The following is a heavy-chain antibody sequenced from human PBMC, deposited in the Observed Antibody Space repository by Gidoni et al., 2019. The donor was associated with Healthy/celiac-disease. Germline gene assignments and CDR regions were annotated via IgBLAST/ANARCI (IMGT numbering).Heavy chain of an antibody. J-gene: IGHJ2*01. CDR2: NSAYNGNT. CDR3: ARVPKLVDANDWYFDL. Sequence: QVQLVQSEAEVKTPGASVKVFCKASGYTFTSHGISWVRQARGQGLEWMGWNSAYNGNTNYAQKLQGRVTLTTDTSTSTAYMELRSLRSDDTAVYYCARVPKLVDANDWYFDLWGRGTLVTVSS. V-gene: IGHV1-18*04. CDR1: GYTFTSHG. D-gene: IGHD1-26*01.